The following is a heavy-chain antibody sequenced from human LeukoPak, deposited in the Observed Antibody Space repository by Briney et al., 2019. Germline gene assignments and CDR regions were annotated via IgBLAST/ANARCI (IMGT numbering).Heavy chain of an antibody. D-gene: IGHD6-25*01. Sequence: GGSLRLSCTASGFTFSSYGMNWVRQAPGKGLEWVSGITGRGENIYYAGSVKGRFTISRDNSKNTLYLQMNSPRAEDTAVYYCAKDRRLAAFDYGGQGTLVTVSS. J-gene: IGHJ4*02. CDR2: ITGRGENI. CDR1: GFTFSSYG. CDR3: AKDRRLAAFDY. V-gene: IGHV3-23*01.